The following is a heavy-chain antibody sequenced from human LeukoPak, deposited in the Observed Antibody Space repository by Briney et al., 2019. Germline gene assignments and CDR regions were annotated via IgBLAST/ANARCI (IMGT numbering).Heavy chain of an antibody. CDR1: GFTFGSYG. J-gene: IGHJ6*03. V-gene: IGHV3-30*02. Sequence: GGSLRLSCEASGFTFGSYGMHWVRQSPDKGLQWVSFIQLDGNNEYYADSVKGRFTISRDNSKNTLYLRMNSLRAEDTAVYYCAKGYGWEASYYYYYMDVWGKGTTVTISS. CDR2: IQLDGNNE. D-gene: IGHD1-26*01. CDR3: AKGYGWEASYYYYYMDV.